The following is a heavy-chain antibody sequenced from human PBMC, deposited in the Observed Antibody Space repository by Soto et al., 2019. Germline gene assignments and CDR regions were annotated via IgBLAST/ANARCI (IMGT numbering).Heavy chain of an antibody. J-gene: IGHJ5*02. CDR1: GGSFSGYY. Sequence: SETLSLTCAVYGGSFSGYYWSWIRQPPGKGLEWIGEINHSGSTNYNPSLKSRVTISVDTSKNQFSLKLSSVTAADTAVYYCAREIVATIVDPWGQGTLVTVSS. V-gene: IGHV4-34*01. CDR3: AREIVATIVDP. CDR2: INHSGST. D-gene: IGHD5-12*01.